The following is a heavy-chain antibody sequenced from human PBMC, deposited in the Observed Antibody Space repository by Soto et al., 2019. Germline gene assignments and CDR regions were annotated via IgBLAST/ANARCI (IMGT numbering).Heavy chain of an antibody. J-gene: IGHJ3*02. CDR1: GFTLSAYW. Sequence: EVQLEESGGDLVQPGGSLRLSCAASGFTLSAYWMTWVRQAPGKGLEWVANINRDGSKKSYLDSVRGRFTISRDNVGNSLYRQMDSLSAADTALYYCARDVSPGSSSLYLYAFDIWGQGTMVTGSS. CDR3: ARDVSPGSSSLYLYAFDI. D-gene: IGHD6-13*01. CDR2: INRDGSKK. V-gene: IGHV3-7*05.